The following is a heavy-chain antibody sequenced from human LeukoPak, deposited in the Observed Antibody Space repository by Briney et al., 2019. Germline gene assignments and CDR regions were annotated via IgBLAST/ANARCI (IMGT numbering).Heavy chain of an antibody. D-gene: IGHD6-13*01. CDR3: ARASSPYSSSWYYFDY. V-gene: IGHV1-2*02. Sequence: ASVTVSCKASGYTFTGYYMHWVRQAPGQGLEWTGWINPNSGGTNYAQKFQGRVTMTRDTSISTAYMELSRLRSDDTAVYYCARASSPYSSSWYYFDYGGQGTLVTVSA. CDR1: GYTFTGYY. CDR2: INPNSGGT. J-gene: IGHJ4*02.